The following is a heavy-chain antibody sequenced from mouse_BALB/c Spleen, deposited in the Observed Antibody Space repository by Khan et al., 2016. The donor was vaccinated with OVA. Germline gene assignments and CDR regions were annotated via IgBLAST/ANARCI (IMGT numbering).Heavy chain of an antibody. CDR2: INPSHGYT. CDR1: GYTFTSYT. D-gene: IGHD2-14*01. CDR3: VRDGAYHRNDGWFAY. V-gene: IGHV1-4*01. Sequence: QVQLKQSGAELARPGASVKMSCKASGYTFTSYTIHWIKERPGQGLEWIGYINPSHGYTNYNQKFKDKATLTTDKSFTTAYLLFSSLPYDHSVVSNCVRDGAYHRNDGWFAYWGQGTLVTGSA. J-gene: IGHJ3*01.